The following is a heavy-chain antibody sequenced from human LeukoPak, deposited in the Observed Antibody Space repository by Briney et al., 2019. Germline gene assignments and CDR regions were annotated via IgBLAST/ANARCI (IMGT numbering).Heavy chain of an antibody. J-gene: IGHJ6*03. CDR1: GGSISSSSYY. Sequence: PSETLSLTCTVSGGSISSSSYYWGWIRQPPGKGLEWIGSIYYSGSTYYNPSLKSRVTISVDTSKNQFSLKLSSVTAADTAVYYCARCTRGDYYMDVWGKGTTVTVSS. V-gene: IGHV4-39*07. CDR3: ARCTRGDYYMDV. D-gene: IGHD3-10*01. CDR2: IYYSGST.